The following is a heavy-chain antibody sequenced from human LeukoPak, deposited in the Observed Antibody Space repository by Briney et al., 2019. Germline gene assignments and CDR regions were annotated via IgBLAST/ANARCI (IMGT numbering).Heavy chain of an antibody. CDR1: GFSFNSYW. CDR3: ARDKRGHHY. J-gene: IGHJ4*02. V-gene: IGHV3-7*01. CDR2: IKEDGSEK. Sequence: PGGSLRLSCAASGFSFNSYWMTWVRQAPGKGLEWVANIKEDGSEKNYVDSVEGRFTISRDNAKNSLFLQMNSLRAEDTAVHYCARDKRGHHYWGQGTLVTVSS. D-gene: IGHD2-15*01.